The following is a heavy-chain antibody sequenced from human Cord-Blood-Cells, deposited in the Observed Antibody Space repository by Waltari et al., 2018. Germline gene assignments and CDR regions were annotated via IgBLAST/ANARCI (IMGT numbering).Heavy chain of an antibody. Sequence: QVQLVQSGAEVKKPGAPVKVSCKASGYTFTGYYMPWVRTAPGQGLEWMGWINPNSGGTNYEQKFQGWVTMTRDTSISTAYMELSRLRSDDTAVYYCARARGGTYNWNYDYWGQGTLVTVSS. J-gene: IGHJ4*02. CDR2: INPNSGGT. CDR1: GYTFTGYY. D-gene: IGHD1-7*01. CDR3: ARARGGTYNWNYDY. V-gene: IGHV1-2*04.